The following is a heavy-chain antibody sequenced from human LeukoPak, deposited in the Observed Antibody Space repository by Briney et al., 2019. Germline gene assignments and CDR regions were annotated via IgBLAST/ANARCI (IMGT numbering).Heavy chain of an antibody. CDR3: ARGGGLDV. V-gene: IGHV3-7*03. D-gene: IGHD3-16*01. CDR2: INHNGNVN. CDR1: GFTFGSYG. Sequence: PGGSLRLSCTASGFTFGSYGMHWARQAPGKGLEWVASINHNGNVNYYVDSVKGRFTISRDNAKNSLYLQMSNLRAEDTAVYFCARGGGLDVWGQGATVTVSS. J-gene: IGHJ6*02.